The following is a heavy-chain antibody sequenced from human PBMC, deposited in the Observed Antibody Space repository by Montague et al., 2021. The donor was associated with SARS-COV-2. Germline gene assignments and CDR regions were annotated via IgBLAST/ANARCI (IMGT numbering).Heavy chain of an antibody. J-gene: IGHJ2*01. D-gene: IGHD3-22*01. Sequence: SETLSLTCAVYGGSFSDYYWCWIRQPPGKGLVWIGEINHSGSTNYNPSLRSRVTITVDTSKNQFSLKLSAVTAADTAVYYCARGAPTISMILVVMTGAGWYFDLWGRGTLVTVSS. CDR1: GGSFSDYY. V-gene: IGHV4-34*01. CDR2: INHSGST. CDR3: ARGAPTISMILVVMTGAGWYFDL.